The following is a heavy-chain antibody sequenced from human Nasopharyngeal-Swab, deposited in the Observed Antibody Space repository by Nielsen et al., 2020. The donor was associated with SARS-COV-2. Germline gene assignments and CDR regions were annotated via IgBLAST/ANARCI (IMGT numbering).Heavy chain of an antibody. CDR3: AIERAIAVAGTFGAKFDY. V-gene: IGHV4-39*01. D-gene: IGHD6-19*01. CDR2: IYYSGST. J-gene: IGHJ4*02. Sequence: WIRQPPGKGLEWIGSIYYSGSTYYNPSLKSRVTISVDTSKNQFSLKLSSVTAADTAVYYCAIERAIAVAGTFGAKFDYWGQGTLVTVSS.